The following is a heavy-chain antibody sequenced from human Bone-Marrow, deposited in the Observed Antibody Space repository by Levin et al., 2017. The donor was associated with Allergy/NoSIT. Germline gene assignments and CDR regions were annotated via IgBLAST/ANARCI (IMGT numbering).Heavy chain of an antibody. D-gene: IGHD3-10*01. CDR1: STYA. V-gene: IGHV3-64D*06. J-gene: IGHJ6*03. CDR2: ISGTGANT. CDR3: VKTYYYGSGTYPLLGYMDV. Sequence: GGSLRLSCSGSSTYATHWVRQAPGKGPEDVSAISGTGANTHYAGAVKGRFTISRDNSKNTLYLQMTSLRAEDTAVYYCVKTYYYGSGTYPLLGYMDVWGKGTMVTVSS.